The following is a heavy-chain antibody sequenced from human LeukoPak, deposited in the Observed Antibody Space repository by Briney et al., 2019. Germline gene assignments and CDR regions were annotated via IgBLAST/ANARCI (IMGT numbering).Heavy chain of an antibody. CDR3: ARNKKYTYGYCSSTSCHDAFDI. V-gene: IGHV1-18*01. D-gene: IGHD2-2*01. CDR2: ISAYNGNT. CDR1: GYTFTSYG. Sequence: EASVKVSCKASGYTFTSYGISWVRQAPGQGLEWMGWISAYNGNTNYAQKLQGRVTITTDTSTSTAYMELRSLRSDDTAVYYCARNKKYTYGYCSSTSCHDAFDIWGQGTMVTVSS. J-gene: IGHJ3*02.